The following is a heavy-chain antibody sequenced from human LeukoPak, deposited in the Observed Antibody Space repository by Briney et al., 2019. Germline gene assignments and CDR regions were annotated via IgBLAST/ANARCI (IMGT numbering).Heavy chain of an antibody. Sequence: GGSLRLSCAASGFTLSSYAMSWVRQAPGKGLEWVSAISGSGGSTYYADSVKGRFTISRDNSKNTLYLQMNSLRAEDTAVYYCAKDGYEYCSSTSRHPNWFDPWGQGTLVTVSS. V-gene: IGHV3-23*01. CDR1: GFTLSSYA. J-gene: IGHJ5*02. CDR3: AKDGYEYCSSTSRHPNWFDP. D-gene: IGHD2-2*01. CDR2: ISGSGGST.